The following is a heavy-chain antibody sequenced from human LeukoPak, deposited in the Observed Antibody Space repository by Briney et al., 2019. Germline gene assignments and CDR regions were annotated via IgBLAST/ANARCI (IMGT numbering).Heavy chain of an antibody. CDR2: INHSGST. V-gene: IGHV4-34*01. D-gene: IGHD2-15*01. J-gene: IGHJ3*02. Sequence: PSETLSLTCAVYGGSFSGYYWSWIRQPPGKGLEWIGEINHSGSTNYNPSLKSRVTISADTSKNQFSLKLSSVTAADTAVYYCARGYCSGGSCYVQQDAFDIWGQGTMVTVSS. CDR3: ARGYCSGGSCYVQQDAFDI. CDR1: GGSFSGYY.